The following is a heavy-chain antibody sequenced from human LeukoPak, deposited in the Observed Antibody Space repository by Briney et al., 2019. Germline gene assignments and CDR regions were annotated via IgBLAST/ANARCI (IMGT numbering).Heavy chain of an antibody. J-gene: IGHJ4*02. CDR2: INHSGST. Sequence: PSETLSLTCAVYGGSFSGYYWSWIRRPPGKGLEWIGEINHSGSTDYNPSLKSRVTISVDTSKNQFSLKLSSVTAADTAVYYCARGGIAVAGHTLDYWGQGTLVTVSS. CDR3: ARGGIAVAGHTLDY. CDR1: GGSFSGYY. D-gene: IGHD6-19*01. V-gene: IGHV4-34*01.